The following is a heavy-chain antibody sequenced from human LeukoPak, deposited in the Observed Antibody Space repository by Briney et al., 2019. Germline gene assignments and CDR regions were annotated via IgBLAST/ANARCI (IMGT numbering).Heavy chain of an antibody. V-gene: IGHV1-46*01. CDR1: GNTFTSSH. Sequence: ASVKVSCKAPGNTFTSSHMHWVRQAPGQGLEWMGIINIGDGYTKYAQKFQGRVTITRDTSTSTLYMELSSLRSEDTAAYYCAKDRGGSYTFDIWGQGTMVTVSS. CDR3: AKDRGGSYTFDI. CDR2: INIGDGYT. J-gene: IGHJ3*02. D-gene: IGHD3-16*01.